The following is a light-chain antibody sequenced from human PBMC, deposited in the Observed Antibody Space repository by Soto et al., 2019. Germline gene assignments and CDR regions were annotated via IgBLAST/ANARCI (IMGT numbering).Light chain of an antibody. CDR3: QQFDNLPLT. CDR2: DAS. J-gene: IGKJ3*01. CDR1: QDIATY. Sequence: IQMTQSPSSLSASVGDRVTITCQASQDIATYLNWYQERPGKAPKLLIYDASNLETGVPSRFSGSGSGTDFTFTISSLQPEDIATYYCQQFDNLPLTFGPGTKVDI. V-gene: IGKV1-33*01.